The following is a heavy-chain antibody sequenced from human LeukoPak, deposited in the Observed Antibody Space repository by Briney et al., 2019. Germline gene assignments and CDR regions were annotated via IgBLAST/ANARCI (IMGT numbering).Heavy chain of an antibody. CDR3: ARLALRQHLDSDSSSYDY. CDR2: ISAYNGNT. D-gene: IGHD6-13*01. CDR1: GYPFPSYG. Sequence: GASVKVSCKTSGYPFPSYGISWVRQAPGQGLEWMGWISAYNGNTNYAQKLQGRVTMTTDTSTSTAYMELRSLRSDDTAVYYCARLALRQHLDSDSSSYDYWGQGTLVTVSS. V-gene: IGHV1-18*01. J-gene: IGHJ4*02.